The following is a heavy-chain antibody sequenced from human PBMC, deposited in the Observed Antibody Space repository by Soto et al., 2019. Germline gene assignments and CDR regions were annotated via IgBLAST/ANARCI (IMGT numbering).Heavy chain of an antibody. Sequence: QVQLVESGGGLVKPGGSLRLSCAASGFTFNDYYMSWVRQAPGKGLEWVSYISSSGPYTKYGDSVKGRFTISRDNAKNSLYLQMSSLRVEDTAVDYCARVPVIMVRGYGMDVWGQGTTVTVSS. CDR1: GFTFNDYY. J-gene: IGHJ6*02. D-gene: IGHD3-10*01. CDR3: ARVPVIMVRGYGMDV. V-gene: IGHV3-11*06. CDR2: ISSSGPYT.